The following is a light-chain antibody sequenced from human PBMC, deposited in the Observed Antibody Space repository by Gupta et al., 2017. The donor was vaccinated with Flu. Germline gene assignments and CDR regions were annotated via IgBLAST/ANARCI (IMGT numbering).Light chain of an antibody. V-gene: IGLV3-19*01. CDR1: SLRSYH. Sequence: SSELTQDPAVSVALGQTVSITCPGDSLRSYHASWYQQKPGQAPLLVIYGKNNRHSGIPDRFSGSSSRATVSLTITGAQAEDEADYYCNSRDSSGNKWVFGGGTKLTVL. CDR3: NSRDSSGNKWV. J-gene: IGLJ3*02. CDR2: GKN.